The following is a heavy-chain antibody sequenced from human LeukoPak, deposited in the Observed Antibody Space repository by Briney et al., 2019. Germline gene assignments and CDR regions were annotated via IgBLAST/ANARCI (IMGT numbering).Heavy chain of an antibody. CDR3: ARDWGLLRVYYMDV. Sequence: ASVKVSCKASGYTFTAHYMHWVRQAPGQGLEWMGWINPNSGGTNYAQKFQGRVTMTRDTSISTAYMELSRLRSGDTAVYYCARDWGLLRVYYMDVWGKGTTVTVSS. J-gene: IGHJ6*03. CDR2: INPNSGGT. CDR1: GYTFTAHY. V-gene: IGHV1-2*02. D-gene: IGHD1-26*01.